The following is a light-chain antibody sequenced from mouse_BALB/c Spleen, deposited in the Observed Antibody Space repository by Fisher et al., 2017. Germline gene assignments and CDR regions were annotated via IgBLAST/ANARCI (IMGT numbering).Light chain of an antibody. Sequence: IVITQTTAIMSASPGEKVTMTCSASSSVSYMYWYQQKPGSSPRLLIYDTSNLASGVPVRFSGSGSGTSYSLTISRMEAEDAATYYCQQYSGYPLTFGGGTKLEIK. CDR1: SSVSY. CDR2: DTS. CDR3: QQYSGYPLT. J-gene: IGKJ2*01. V-gene: IGKV4-55*01.